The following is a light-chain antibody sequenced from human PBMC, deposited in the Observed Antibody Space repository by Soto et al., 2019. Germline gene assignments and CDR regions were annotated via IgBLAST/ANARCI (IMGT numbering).Light chain of an antibody. CDR2: VNN. V-gene: IGLV1-40*01. J-gene: IGLJ3*02. CDR3: QSYDTSLNWV. Sequence: QSVLTQPPSVSGAPGQRVTISCTGSSSNIGAGYDVHWYQHLPGTAPKLLIFVNNNRPSGVPDRFSGSKSGTSASLAITGLQAEDGADYFCQSYDTSLNWVFGGGTKLTVL. CDR1: SSNIGAGYD.